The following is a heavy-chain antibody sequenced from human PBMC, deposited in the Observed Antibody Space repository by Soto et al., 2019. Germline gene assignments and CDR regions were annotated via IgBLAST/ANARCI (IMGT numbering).Heavy chain of an antibody. CDR2: INTDNGYT. CDR1: GYTFTHYA. Sequence: ASVKVSCKSSGYTFTHYAMHWVRQAPGQGLEWLGWINTDNGYTAFSQKFQGRVSITMDTSASTAYVELSSLTSEDTGVYYCARQGDSRILRDTFDIWGQGTLVTVS. V-gene: IGHV1-3*04. D-gene: IGHD2-8*01. CDR3: ARQGDSRILRDTFDI. J-gene: IGHJ3*02.